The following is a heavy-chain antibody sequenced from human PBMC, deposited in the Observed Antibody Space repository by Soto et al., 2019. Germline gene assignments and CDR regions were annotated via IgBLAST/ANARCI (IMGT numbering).Heavy chain of an antibody. CDR2: INHSGST. CDR3: ARAHYYGSGSYYNEDGMDV. Sequence: SETLSLTCAVYGGSFSGYYWSWIRQPPGKGLEWIGEINHSGSTNYNPSLKSRVTISVDTSKNQFSLKLSSVTAADTAVYYCARAHYYGSGSYYNEDGMDVWGQGTTVTVSS. V-gene: IGHV4-34*01. CDR1: GGSFSGYY. D-gene: IGHD3-10*01. J-gene: IGHJ6*02.